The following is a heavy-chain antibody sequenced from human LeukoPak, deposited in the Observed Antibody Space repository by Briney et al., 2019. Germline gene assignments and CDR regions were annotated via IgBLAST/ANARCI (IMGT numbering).Heavy chain of an antibody. CDR3: ASSREPNSGSYSAPPEFDY. Sequence: GASVKVSCKASGYTFIGYYMHWVRQAPGQGLEWMGWINPSSGGTNYAQKFQGRVTMTRDTSISTAYMELGRLRSDDTAGYYCASSREPNSGSYSAPPEFDYWGQGTLVTVSS. V-gene: IGHV1-2*02. CDR2: INPSSGGT. D-gene: IGHD1-26*01. J-gene: IGHJ4*02. CDR1: GYTFIGYY.